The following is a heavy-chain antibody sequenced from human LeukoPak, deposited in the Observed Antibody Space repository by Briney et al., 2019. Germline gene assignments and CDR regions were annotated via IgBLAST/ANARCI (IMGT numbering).Heavy chain of an antibody. CDR1: GGSISSYY. V-gene: IGHV4-59*01. D-gene: IGHD2-2*01. CDR2: IYYSGST. CDR3: ATRGRYCSSTSCYPIHDY. Sequence: SETLSLTCTVSGGSISSYYWSWIRQPPGKGLEWIGYIYYSGSTNYNPSLKSRVTISVDTSKNQFSLKLSSVTAADTAVYYCATRGRYCSSTSCYPIHDYWGQGTLVTVSP. J-gene: IGHJ4*02.